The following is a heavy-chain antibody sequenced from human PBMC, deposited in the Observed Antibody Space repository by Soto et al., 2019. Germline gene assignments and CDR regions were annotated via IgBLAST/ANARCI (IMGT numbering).Heavy chain of an antibody. Sequence: QVQLQESGPGLVKPSQTLSLTCTVSGGSISSGDNFWNWIPQSPGKGLEGIGYIHQTGSTYYNPSLKSRLTISVDTSKNQISLKLNSVTAADTAVYYCARDTGTYPYYFDSWGQGNLVNVSS. CDR1: GGSISSGDNF. D-gene: IGHD1-26*01. CDR2: IHQTGST. V-gene: IGHV4-30-4*01. CDR3: ARDTGTYPYYFDS. J-gene: IGHJ4*02.